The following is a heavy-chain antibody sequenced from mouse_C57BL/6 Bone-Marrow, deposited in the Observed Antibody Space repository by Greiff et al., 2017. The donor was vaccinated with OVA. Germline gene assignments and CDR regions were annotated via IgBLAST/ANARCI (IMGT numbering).Heavy chain of an antibody. Sequence: EVMLVESGGGLVKPGGSLKLSCQASGSTFSSYAMLRVGQIPEKRREWVATISNGGSYTYYPDNVKGRFTISRDNAKNNLYLQMSHLKSEDTAMYYCARYDGYYVDYWGQGTTLTVSS. CDR2: ISNGGSYT. J-gene: IGHJ2*01. CDR1: GSTFSSYA. V-gene: IGHV5-4*03. CDR3: ARYDGYYVDY. D-gene: IGHD2-3*01.